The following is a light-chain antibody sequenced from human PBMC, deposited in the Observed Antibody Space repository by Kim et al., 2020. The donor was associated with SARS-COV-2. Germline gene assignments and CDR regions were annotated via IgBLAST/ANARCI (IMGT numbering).Light chain of an antibody. CDR1: QGISTY. Sequence: IQLTQSPSSLSASVGDRVTITCRASQGISTYLAWYQQKPGKAPKLLIFAASTLKSGVPSRFSGSGSGTDFTLTVSSLQPEDFATYYCQQFHGPGLTFGGGTKVDIK. V-gene: IGKV1-9*01. J-gene: IGKJ4*01. CDR2: AAS. CDR3: QQFHGPGLT.